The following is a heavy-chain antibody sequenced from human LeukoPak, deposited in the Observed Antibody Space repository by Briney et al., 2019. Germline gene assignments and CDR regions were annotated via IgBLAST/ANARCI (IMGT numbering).Heavy chain of an antibody. J-gene: IGHJ5*02. CDR1: GFTFSSYW. Sequence: GGSLRLSCAASGFTFSSYWMSWVRQAPGKGLEWVANIKKDGSEKYYVDSVKGRFTISRDNSKNTLYLQMNSLRAEDTAVYYCARGAYGSGSYGDNWFDPWGQGTLVTVSS. CDR3: ARGAYGSGSYGDNWFDP. V-gene: IGHV3-7*01. D-gene: IGHD3-10*01. CDR2: IKKDGSEK.